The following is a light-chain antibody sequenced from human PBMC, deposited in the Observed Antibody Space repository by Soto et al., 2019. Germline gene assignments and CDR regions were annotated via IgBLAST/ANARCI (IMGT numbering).Light chain of an antibody. Sequence: QSVLTQPPSVSGAPGQRVTISCTGSSSNIGAGFDVHWYQQPPGTAPKLLIYGNTNRPSGVPDRFSGSKSDTSASLAITGLQAEDEADYYCQSYDSSLSGVVFGGGTKLTVL. CDR1: SSNIGAGFD. V-gene: IGLV1-40*01. CDR2: GNT. J-gene: IGLJ2*01. CDR3: QSYDSSLSGVV.